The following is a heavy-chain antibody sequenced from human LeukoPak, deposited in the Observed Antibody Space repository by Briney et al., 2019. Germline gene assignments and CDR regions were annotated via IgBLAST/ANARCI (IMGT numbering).Heavy chain of an antibody. CDR2: VSGSGST. Sequence: SETLSLTCTVSGDSFTKYYWNWIRQAPGKGLEWIGYVSGSGSTKYNPPLKSRVSMSADTSKNQLSLQLTSLSAADTAVYYCVRARGYFVPDSWGPGTLVTVSS. CDR3: VRARGYFVPDS. V-gene: IGHV4-59*01. CDR1: GDSFTKYY. J-gene: IGHJ4*02. D-gene: IGHD3-22*01.